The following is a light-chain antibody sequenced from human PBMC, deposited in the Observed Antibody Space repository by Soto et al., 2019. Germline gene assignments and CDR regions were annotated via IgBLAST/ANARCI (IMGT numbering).Light chain of an antibody. V-gene: IGLV1-44*01. CDR1: SSNIGSHT. Sequence: QSVLTQPPSASGTPGQTIAISCSGGSSNIGSHTVNWYQQLPGTAPRLLIYRNNQRPSGVPDRFSGSKSGTSASLAISGLQSEYEGDYYCAAWDGSLNGVVFGGGTKLTVL. CDR3: AAWDGSLNGVV. CDR2: RNN. J-gene: IGLJ2*01.